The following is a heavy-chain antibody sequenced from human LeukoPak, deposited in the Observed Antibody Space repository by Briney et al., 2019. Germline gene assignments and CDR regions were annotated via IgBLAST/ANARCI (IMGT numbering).Heavy chain of an antibody. CDR3: ATVTDQLDY. CDR1: GGSISSSRYY. D-gene: IGHD1-1*01. CDR2: MYYSGST. J-gene: IGHJ4*02. Sequence: SETLSLTCTVSGGSISSSRYYWGWIRQPPGRGLEWIGSMYYSGSTYYNPSLKSRVSISVDTSRNHFSLKLSSVTAADTAVYYCATVTDQLDYWGQGTLVTVSS. V-gene: IGHV4-39*02.